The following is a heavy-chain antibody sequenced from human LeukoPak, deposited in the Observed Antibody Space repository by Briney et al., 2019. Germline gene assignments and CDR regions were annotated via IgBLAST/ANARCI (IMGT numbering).Heavy chain of an antibody. J-gene: IGHJ4*02. CDR2: ISAYKGNT. V-gene: IGHV1-18*01. Sequence: GASVKVSCKASGYTFTSYGISWVRQAPGQGLEWMGWISAYKGNTNYAQKLQGRVTMTTDTSTSTAYMELRSLRSDDTAVYYCARDGEYGTGSYYRGCFDYWGQGTLVTVSS. D-gene: IGHD3-10*01. CDR1: GYTFTSYG. CDR3: ARDGEYGTGSYYRGCFDY.